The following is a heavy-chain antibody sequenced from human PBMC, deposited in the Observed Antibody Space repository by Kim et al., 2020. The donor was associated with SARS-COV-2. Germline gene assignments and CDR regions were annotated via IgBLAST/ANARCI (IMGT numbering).Heavy chain of an antibody. D-gene: IGHD6-13*01. CDR2: IRSKAYGGTT. CDR3: TLYSSSWYVGATLSGFDY. Sequence: GGSLRLSCTASGFTFGDYAMSWFRQAPGKGLEWVGFIRSKAYGGTTEYAASVKGRFTISRDDSKSIAYLQMNSLKTEDTAVYYCTLYSSSWYVGATLSGFDYWGQGTLVTVSS. CDR1: GFTFGDYA. V-gene: IGHV3-49*03. J-gene: IGHJ4*02.